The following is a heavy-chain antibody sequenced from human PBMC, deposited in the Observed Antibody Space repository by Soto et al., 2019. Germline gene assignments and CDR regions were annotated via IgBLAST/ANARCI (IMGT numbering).Heavy chain of an antibody. CDR1: GFTFSSYA. V-gene: IGHV3-23*01. Sequence: EEQLLESGGGLVQPGGSLRLSCAASGFTFSSYAMSWVRQAPGKGLEWVSAISGSGGSTYYADSVKGRFTISRDNSKNTLYLQMNSLRAEDTAVYYCAKVRATDGDYVLDAFDIWGQGTMVPVSS. CDR3: AKVRATDGDYVLDAFDI. J-gene: IGHJ3*02. D-gene: IGHD4-17*01. CDR2: ISGSGGST.